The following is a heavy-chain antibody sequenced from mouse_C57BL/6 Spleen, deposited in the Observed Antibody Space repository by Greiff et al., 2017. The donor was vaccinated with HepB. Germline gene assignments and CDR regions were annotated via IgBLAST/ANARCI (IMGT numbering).Heavy chain of an antibody. J-gene: IGHJ2*01. V-gene: IGHV5-9-1*02. D-gene: IGHD1-1*01. CDR2: ISSGGDYI. Sequence: EVMLVESGEGLVKPGGSLKLSCAASGFTFSSYAMSWVRQTPEKRLEWVAYISSGGDYIYYADTVKGRFTISRDNARNTLYLQMSSLKSEDTAMYYCTRAGTTVVAHFDYWGQGTTLTVSS. CDR1: GFTFSSYA. CDR3: TRAGTTVVAHFDY.